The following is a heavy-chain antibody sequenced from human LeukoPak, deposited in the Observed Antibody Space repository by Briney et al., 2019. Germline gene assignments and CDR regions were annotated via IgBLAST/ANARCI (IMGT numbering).Heavy chain of an antibody. CDR2: IKQDGSEK. Sequence: GGSLRLSCAASGFTFSSYWKRWVRQAPGKGLEWVANIKQDGSEKYYVDSVKGRFTISRDNAKNSLYLQMNSLRAEDTAVYYCAILGSGWADAFDIWVRGTMVTVSS. CDR1: GFTFSSYW. J-gene: IGHJ3*02. V-gene: IGHV3-7*01. CDR3: AILGSGWADAFDI. D-gene: IGHD6-19*01.